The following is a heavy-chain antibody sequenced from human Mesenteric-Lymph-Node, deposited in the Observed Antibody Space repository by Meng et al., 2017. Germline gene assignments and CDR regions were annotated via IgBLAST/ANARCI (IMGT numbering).Heavy chain of an antibody. CDR3: TRDLIGDYGEHFDY. D-gene: IGHD4-17*01. CDR2: INSDGSST. J-gene: IGHJ4*02. V-gene: IGHV3-74*01. CDR1: GFTFTNYW. Sequence: EVQLVESGGNLEQPGEALRPACAASGFTFTNYWMHWVRQSPGKGLVWVSRINSDGSSTHYADSVKGRFTISVDNADNTLYLQMNSLRAEDTAVYYCTRDLIGDYGEHFDYWGQGTLVTVSS.